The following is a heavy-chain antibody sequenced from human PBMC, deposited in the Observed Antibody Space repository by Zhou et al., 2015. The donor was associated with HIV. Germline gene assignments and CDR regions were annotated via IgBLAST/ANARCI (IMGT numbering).Heavy chain of an antibody. CDR1: GFTFSNYG. J-gene: IGHJ6*02. V-gene: IGHV3-30*18. D-gene: IGHD1-26*01. CDR2: ISYDGSNK. Sequence: LVESGGGVVQPGRSLRLSCAASGFTFSNYGMHWVRQAPDKGLEWVAVISYDGSNKYYADSVKGRFTISRDNSKNTLFLQMKSLRAEDTAVYYCAKFTWELPDVWGQGTTVTVSS. CDR3: AKFTWELPDV.